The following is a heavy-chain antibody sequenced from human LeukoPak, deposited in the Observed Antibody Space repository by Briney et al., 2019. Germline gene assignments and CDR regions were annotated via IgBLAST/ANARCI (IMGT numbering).Heavy chain of an antibody. D-gene: IGHD3-16*01. Sequence: SETLSLTCTVSHYSISSGYYWGWIRQPPGKGLEWIGSIYHNGVKFYNPSLRSRISTSVDTSRNQFSLRLSSVTAADTAVCYCGRSYHDDAWAAFDIWGQGTVVTTSS. CDR1: HYSISSGYY. CDR2: IYHNGVK. V-gene: IGHV4-38-2*02. J-gene: IGHJ3*02. CDR3: GRSYHDDAWAAFDI.